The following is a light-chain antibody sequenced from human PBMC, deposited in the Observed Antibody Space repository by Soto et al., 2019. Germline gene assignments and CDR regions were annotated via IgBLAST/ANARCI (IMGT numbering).Light chain of an antibody. CDR2: RNN. CDR1: SSNIGSNY. CDR3: ATWDDSLSGHVV. V-gene: IGLV1-47*01. Sequence: QSVLTQPPSASGTPGQRVTISCSGSSSNIGSNYVHWYQQFPGTAPKLLIYRNNQRPSGVPDRLSGSKSGTSASLAISGLRSEDEADYYCATWDDSLSGHVVFGGGTKLTVL. J-gene: IGLJ2*01.